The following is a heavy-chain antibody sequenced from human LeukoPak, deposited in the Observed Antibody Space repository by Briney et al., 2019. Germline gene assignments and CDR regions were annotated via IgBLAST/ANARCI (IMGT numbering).Heavy chain of an antibody. CDR2: INHSGST. D-gene: IGHD2-21*01. V-gene: IGHV4-34*01. Sequence: SETLSLTCAVYGGSFSGYYWSWIRQPPGKGLEWIGEINHSGSTNYNPSLKSRVTISVDTSKNQFSLKLSSVTAADTAVCYCARGRAVSKATRIMVAHFDYWGQGTLVTVSS. J-gene: IGHJ4*02. CDR1: GGSFSGYY. CDR3: ARGRAVSKATRIMVAHFDY.